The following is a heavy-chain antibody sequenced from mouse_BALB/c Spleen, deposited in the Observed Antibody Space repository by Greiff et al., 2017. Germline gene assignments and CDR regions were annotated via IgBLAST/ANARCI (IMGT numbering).Heavy chain of an antibody. Sequence: DVKLQESGGGLVKLGGSLKLSCAASGFTFSSYYMSWVRQTPEKRLELVAAINSNGGSTYYPDTVKGRFTISRDNAKNTLYLQMSSLKSEDTALYYCARQKGYYYFDYWGQGTTLTVSS. CDR2: INSNGGST. J-gene: IGHJ2*01. D-gene: IGHD1-1*01. CDR3: ARQKGYYYFDY. CDR1: GFTFSSYY. V-gene: IGHV5-6-2*01.